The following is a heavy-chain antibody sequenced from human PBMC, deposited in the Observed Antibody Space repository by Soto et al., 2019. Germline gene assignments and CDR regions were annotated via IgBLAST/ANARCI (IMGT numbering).Heavy chain of an antibody. Sequence: PGGSMRLSCAASVFTVGRYGMSWVRQAPGKGLEWVSAVSPNGQGIYYADSVRGRFTISRDFSKNTVFLHMDSLRAEDTAVYYWAKDRDSPRDYFHYWGQGTLVTVSS. CDR3: AKDRDSPRDYFHY. J-gene: IGHJ4*02. V-gene: IGHV3-23*01. CDR1: VFTVGRYG. CDR2: VSPNGQGI.